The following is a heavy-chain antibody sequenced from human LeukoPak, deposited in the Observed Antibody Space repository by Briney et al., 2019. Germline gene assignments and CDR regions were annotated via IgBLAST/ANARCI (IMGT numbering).Heavy chain of an antibody. CDR2: IYYSGST. D-gene: IGHD3-9*01. CDR3: ARELAPTYYYILTGLLGGAFDI. V-gene: IGHV4-59*12. CDR1: GGSISSYY. J-gene: IGHJ3*02. Sequence: SETLSLTCTVSGGSISSYYWSWIRQPPGKGLEWIGSIYYSGSTYYNPSLKSRVTISVDTSKNQFSLKLSSVTAADTAVYYCARELAPTYYYILTGLLGGAFDIWGQGTMVTVSS.